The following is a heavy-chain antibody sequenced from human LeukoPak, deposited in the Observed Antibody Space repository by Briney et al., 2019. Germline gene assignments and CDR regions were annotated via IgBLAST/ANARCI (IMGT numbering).Heavy chain of an antibody. D-gene: IGHD6-19*01. CDR2: ISGSGGST. CDR3: AKSRSNIAVAAFDY. J-gene: IGHJ4*02. Sequence: GGSLRLSCAASGFTFSGYAMSWVRQARGKGLEWVSAISGSGGSTYYADSVKGRFTFSRDNSKNTLYLQMNSLRAEDTAVYYCAKSRSNIAVAAFDYWGQGTLVTVSS. CDR1: GFTFSGYA. V-gene: IGHV3-23*01.